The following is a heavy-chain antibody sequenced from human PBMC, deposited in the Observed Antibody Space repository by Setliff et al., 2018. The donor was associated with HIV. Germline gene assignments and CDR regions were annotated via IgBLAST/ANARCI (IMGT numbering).Heavy chain of an antibody. Sequence: ASVKVSCKASGYTFISYDMHWVRQAPGQRLEWMGWISAVNGNTKYSQKFQGRVTITRDTSATTVNMELRSLRSEDTAVYYCERVGGGGGSGNFYYYGMDVWGQGTTVTV. V-gene: IGHV1-3*01. D-gene: IGHD3-10*01. CDR1: GYTFISYD. CDR2: ISAVNGNT. J-gene: IGHJ6*02. CDR3: ERVGGGGGSGNFYYYGMDV.